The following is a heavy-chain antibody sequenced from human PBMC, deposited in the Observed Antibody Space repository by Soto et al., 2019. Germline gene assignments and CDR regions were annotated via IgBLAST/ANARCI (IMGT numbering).Heavy chain of an antibody. CDR2: IYHSGST. CDR1: GGSISSSNW. CDR3: ASRIDGYSYGNENYYYYGMDV. Sequence: SETLSLTCAVSGGSISSSNWWSWVRQPPGKGLEWIGEIYHSGSTNYNPSLKSRVTISVDKSKNQFSLKLSSVTAADTAVYYCASRIDGYSYGNENYYYYGMDVWGQGTTVTVSS. V-gene: IGHV4-4*02. D-gene: IGHD5-18*01. J-gene: IGHJ6*02.